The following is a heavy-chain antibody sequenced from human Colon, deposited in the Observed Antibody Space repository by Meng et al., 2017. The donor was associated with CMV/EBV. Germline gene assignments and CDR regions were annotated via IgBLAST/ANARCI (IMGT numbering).Heavy chain of an antibody. J-gene: IGHJ4*02. CDR1: GDTFIGNY. V-gene: IGHV1-2*02. Sequence: SGDTFIGNYMHWVRQAPGQGLEWMGWINPRSGGTNYAPKFRGRVTMTSDSSINTIYMELSRLKSDDTAIFYCVGLSHGAGPLGYFDLWGQGSLVTVSS. D-gene: IGHD2/OR15-2a*01. CDR3: VGLSHGAGPLGYFDL. CDR2: INPRSGGT.